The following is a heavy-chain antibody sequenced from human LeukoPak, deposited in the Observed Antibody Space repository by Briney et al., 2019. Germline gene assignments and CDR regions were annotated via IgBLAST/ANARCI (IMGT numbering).Heavy chain of an antibody. CDR3: ASIRKDYSNYYYYYMDV. D-gene: IGHD4-11*01. J-gene: IGHJ6*03. V-gene: IGHV4-39*01. CDR2: IYYSGST. Sequence: SETLSLTCSVSGGSISSSSYYWGWIRQPPGKGLEWIGSIYYSGSTYSNPSLQSRVTISVDTSKTQFSLKLSSVTAADTAVYYCASIRKDYSNYYYYYMDVWGKGTTVTVSS. CDR1: GGSISSSSYY.